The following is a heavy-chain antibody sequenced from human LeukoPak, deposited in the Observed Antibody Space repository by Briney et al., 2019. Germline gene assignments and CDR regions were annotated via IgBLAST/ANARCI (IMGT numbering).Heavy chain of an antibody. V-gene: IGHV1-2*04. CDR2: INPNSGGT. CDR1: GYTFTGYY. D-gene: IGHD4-11*01. CDR3: ARGSVGARSNYVGARHYYFDY. Sequence: ASVKVSCKASGYTFTGYYMHWVRLAPGQGLEWMGWINPNSGGTKYAQKFQGWVTMTRDTSISTAYMELSRLRFDDTAVYYCARGSVGARSNYVGARHYYFDYWGQGTLVTVSS. J-gene: IGHJ4*02.